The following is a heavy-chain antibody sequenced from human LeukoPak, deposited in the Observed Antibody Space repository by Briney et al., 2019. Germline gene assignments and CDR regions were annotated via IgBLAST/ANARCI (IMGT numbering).Heavy chain of an antibody. CDR3: ARAIDCSGGSCYGAGYYYGMDV. Sequence: GSLRLSCAASGFTFSSYWMHWVRQAPGKGLVWVSGINSDGSNTRYADSVKGRFTTSRDNAKNTLYLQMNSLRAEDTAVYYCARAIDCSGGSCYGAGYYYGMDVWGQGTTVTVSS. J-gene: IGHJ6*02. CDR1: GFTFSSYW. D-gene: IGHD2-15*01. CDR2: INSDGSNT. V-gene: IGHV3-74*01.